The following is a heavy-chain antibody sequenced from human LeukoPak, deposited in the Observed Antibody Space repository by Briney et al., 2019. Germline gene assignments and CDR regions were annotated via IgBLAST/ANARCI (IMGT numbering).Heavy chain of an antibody. Sequence: GGSLRLSCAASGFTFYTYAMSWVRQAPGKGLEWVSTIGNTETYYAYSVKGRFTISRDNRQNTVYLQMTSLRAEDTAVYFCAKDAIRGNGIYDAFDIWGQGTRVTVSS. J-gene: IGHJ3*02. CDR3: AKDAIRGNGIYDAFDI. D-gene: IGHD3-10*01. CDR2: IGNTET. V-gene: IGHV3-23*01. CDR1: GFTFYTYA.